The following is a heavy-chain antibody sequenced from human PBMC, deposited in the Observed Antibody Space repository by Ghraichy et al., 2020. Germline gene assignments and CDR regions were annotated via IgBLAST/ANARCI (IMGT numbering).Heavy chain of an antibody. CDR3: ARELSSSLLYYYYGMDV. D-gene: IGHD6-6*01. Sequence: GSLRLSCAASGFTFSNYWMSWVRQAPGKGLEWVANIKQDESEKYYVDSAKGRFTISRDNAKNSLYLQMNSLRDEDMAVYYCARELSSSLLYYYYGMDVWGLGTTVTVSS. V-gene: IGHV3-7*01. CDR2: IKQDESEK. CDR1: GFTFSNYW. J-gene: IGHJ6*02.